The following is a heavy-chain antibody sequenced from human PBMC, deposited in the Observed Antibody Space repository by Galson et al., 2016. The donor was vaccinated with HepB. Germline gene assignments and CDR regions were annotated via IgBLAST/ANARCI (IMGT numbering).Heavy chain of an antibody. V-gene: IGHV3-23*01. CDR2: ISGSGGNT. J-gene: IGHJ3*02. Sequence: SLRLSCAASGFMFSSYAMAWVRQAPGKGLEWVSTISGSGGNTFYPDSVKGRFTISRDNSLNTVSLRISSLRAEDTAVYFCARARGFHDAFNIWGPGTTVTVSS. D-gene: IGHD5-12*01. CDR1: GFMFSSYA. CDR3: ARARGFHDAFNI.